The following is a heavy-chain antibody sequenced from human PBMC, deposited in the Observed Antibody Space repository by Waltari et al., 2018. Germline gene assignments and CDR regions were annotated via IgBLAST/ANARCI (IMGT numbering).Heavy chain of an antibody. CDR1: GGSISSYY. V-gene: IGHV4-4*07. CDR2: IYTSGST. J-gene: IGHJ3*02. Sequence: QVQLQESGPGLVKPSETLSLTCTVSGGSISSYYWSWIRQPAGKGLEWIGRIYTSGSTYYNPSLKSRVTISVDTSKNQFSLKLSSVTAADTAVYYCARDLYDSSGYYDAFDIWGQGTMVTVSS. D-gene: IGHD3-22*01. CDR3: ARDLYDSSGYYDAFDI.